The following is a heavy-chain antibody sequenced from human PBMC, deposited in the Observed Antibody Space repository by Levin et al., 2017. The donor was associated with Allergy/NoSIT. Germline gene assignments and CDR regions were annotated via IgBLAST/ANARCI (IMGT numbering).Heavy chain of an antibody. V-gene: IGHV3-30*04. Sequence: AGGSLRLSCAASGFTFSSYAMHWVRQAPGKGLEWVAVISYDGSNKYYADSVKGRFTISRDNSKNTLYLQMNSLRAEDTAVYYCARADDYGDYGSDYWGQGTLVTVSS. D-gene: IGHD4-17*01. CDR2: ISYDGSNK. J-gene: IGHJ4*02. CDR1: GFTFSSYA. CDR3: ARADDYGDYGSDY.